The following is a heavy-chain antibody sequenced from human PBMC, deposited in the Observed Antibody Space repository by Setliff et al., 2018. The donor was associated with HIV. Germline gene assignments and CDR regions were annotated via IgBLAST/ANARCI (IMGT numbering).Heavy chain of an antibody. CDR2: IKQDGSEK. CDR3: ARDQVDTAMVPDAFDI. CDR1: GFTFSSYW. J-gene: IGHJ3*02. V-gene: IGHV3-7*01. Sequence: GGSLRLSCAASGFTFSSYWMSWVRQAPGKGLEWVANIKQDGSEKYYVDSVKGRFTISRDNAKNSLYLQMNSLRAEDTAVYYCARDQVDTAMVPDAFDIWGQGTMVTVS. D-gene: IGHD5-18*01.